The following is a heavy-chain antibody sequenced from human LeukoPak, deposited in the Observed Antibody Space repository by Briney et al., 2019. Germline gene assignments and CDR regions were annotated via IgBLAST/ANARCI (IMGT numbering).Heavy chain of an antibody. V-gene: IGHV3-74*01. CDR2: ISSDGSST. CDR1: GFTFSSDW. J-gene: IGHJ4*02. Sequence: PAGSLRLSCAASGFTFSSDWMHWVRQAPGKGLVWVSRISSDGSSTSYADSVKGRFTISRDNTKNTLYLQMNSLRDEDTAVYYCAKHQWRDLLLFGEGYYFRYWGQGTLVTVSS. D-gene: IGHD3-10*02. CDR3: AKHQWRDLLLFGEGYYFRY.